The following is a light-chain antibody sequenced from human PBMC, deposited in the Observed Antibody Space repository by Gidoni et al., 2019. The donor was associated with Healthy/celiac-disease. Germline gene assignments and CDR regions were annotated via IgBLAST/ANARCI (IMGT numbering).Light chain of an antibody. CDR3: QQYYSTPYT. J-gene: IGKJ2*01. Sequence: DIVMTQSPGSLAVSLGERATIHCKSSQSVLYSSNNKNYLAWYQQKPGQPPKLLIYWASTRESGVPDRFSGSGSGTDFTLTISSLQAEDVAVYYCQQYYSTPYTFGQGTKLEIK. CDR2: WAS. CDR1: QSVLYSSNNKNY. V-gene: IGKV4-1*01.